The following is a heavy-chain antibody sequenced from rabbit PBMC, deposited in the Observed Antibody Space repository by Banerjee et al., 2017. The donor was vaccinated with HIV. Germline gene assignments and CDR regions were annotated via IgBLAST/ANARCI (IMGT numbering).Heavy chain of an antibody. CDR2: IYTGSYGHT. J-gene: IGHJ4*01. CDR3: ARDSGSGWNFDL. D-gene: IGHD1-1*01. V-gene: IGHV1S45*01. CDR1: GIDFSSDYY. Sequence: QQQLEESGGGLVKPGGTLTLTCKASGIDFSSDYYMCWVRQAPGKGLEWIGCIYTGSYGHTYYANWAKGRFTISKASSTTVTLQMTSLTAADTATYFCARDSGSGWNFDLWGPGPSSPS.